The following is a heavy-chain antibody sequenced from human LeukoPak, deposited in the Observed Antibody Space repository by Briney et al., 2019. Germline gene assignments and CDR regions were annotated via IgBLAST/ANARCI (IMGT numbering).Heavy chain of an antibody. CDR1: GVSISNYY. D-gene: IGHD3-10*01. CDR2: IYTSGST. CDR3: ARVVSQWFGEFRAYQNWFDR. J-gene: IGHJ5*02. Sequence: SETLSLTCTVSGVSISNYYLTWLRQPAGKGLEWVGRIYTSGSTNYNPSLKSRVTMSVDTSKNHFSLKLSSVTAADTAVYYCARVVSQWFGEFRAYQNWFDRWGQGTLVTVSS. V-gene: IGHV4-4*07.